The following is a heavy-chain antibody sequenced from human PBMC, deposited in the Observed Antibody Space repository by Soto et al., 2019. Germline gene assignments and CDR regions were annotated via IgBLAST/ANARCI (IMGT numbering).Heavy chain of an antibody. CDR1: GDSVSSNSAA. CDR2: TYYRSKWYN. D-gene: IGHD1-1*01. J-gene: IGHJ4*02. CDR3: ARGLERRGSGFDY. Sequence: SQTLSLTCSISGDSVSSNSAACNWIRQSPSRGLEWLGRTYYRSKWYNDYAVSVKSRITINPDTSKNQFSLQLNSVTPEDTAVYYCARGLERRGSGFDYWGQGTLVTVSS. V-gene: IGHV6-1*01.